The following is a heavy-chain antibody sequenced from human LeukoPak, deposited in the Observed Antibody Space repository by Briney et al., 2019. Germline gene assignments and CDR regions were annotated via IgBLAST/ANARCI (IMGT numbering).Heavy chain of an antibody. D-gene: IGHD3-10*01. J-gene: IGHJ4*02. Sequence: PSETLSLTCSVSGGFISSHHWGWIRQPPGKGLEWIAYMYYSGSTIYNPSLKNRFTTSVDTSKKQFSLKLTSVTAADTAVYYCARDGSAPTGSGSGFDFWGQGTLVTVFS. CDR2: MYYSGST. V-gene: IGHV4-59*11. CDR3: ARDGSAPTGSGSGFDF. CDR1: GGFISSHH.